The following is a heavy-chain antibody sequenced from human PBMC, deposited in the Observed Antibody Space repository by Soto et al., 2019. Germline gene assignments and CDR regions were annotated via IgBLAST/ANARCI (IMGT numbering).Heavy chain of an antibody. D-gene: IGHD3-9*01. V-gene: IGHV4-30-4*01. Sequence: QVQLQESGPGLVKPSQTLSLTCTVSGGSISSGDYYWSWIRQPPGKGLAWIGYIYYSGTTYYNPSLKRLFTISVDTSKNQFPLKLSSLTAADTAVYYCARADYDNDWYFDLWGRGTLVTVSS. CDR1: GGSISSGDYY. CDR2: IYYSGTT. CDR3: ARADYDNDWYFDL. J-gene: IGHJ2*01.